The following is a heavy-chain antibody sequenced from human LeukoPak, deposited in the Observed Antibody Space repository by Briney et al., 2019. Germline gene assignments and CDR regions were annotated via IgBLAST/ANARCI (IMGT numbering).Heavy chain of an antibody. V-gene: IGHV3-48*01. Sequence: GGSLRLSCAASGFTFSSYSMNWVRQAPGKGLEWVSYISSSSSTIYYADSVKGRFTISRDNAKNSLYLQMNSLRAEDTAVYYCARFTYYYDSSGYFFDYWGQGTLVTVSS. D-gene: IGHD3-22*01. CDR1: GFTFSSYS. CDR3: ARFTYYYDSSGYFFDY. J-gene: IGHJ4*02. CDR2: ISSSSSTI.